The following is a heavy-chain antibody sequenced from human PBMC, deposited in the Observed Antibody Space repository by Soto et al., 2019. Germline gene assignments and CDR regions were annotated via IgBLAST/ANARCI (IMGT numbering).Heavy chain of an antibody. Sequence: GCIRLSCAACAVSVNNYAMSGVRQAPGKELEWVSGIGGSGRTTYYADSVKGRFTISRDKYNNTLFLQMNSQRAEDTAVYYCAKSRYSASSGDFYDYWGERILVTVSS. D-gene: IGHD3-22*01. J-gene: IGHJ4*02. CDR3: AKSRYSASSGDFYDY. CDR2: IGGSGRTT. V-gene: IGHV3-23*01. CDR1: AVSVNNYA.